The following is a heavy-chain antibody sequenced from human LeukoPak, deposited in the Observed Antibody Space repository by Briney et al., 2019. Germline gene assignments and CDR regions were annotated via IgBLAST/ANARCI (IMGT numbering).Heavy chain of an antibody. CDR3: ARRRYNWNAIDY. CDR2: ISSSSSYI. J-gene: IGHJ4*02. V-gene: IGHV3-21*04. CDR1: GFTFSSYS. D-gene: IGHD1-20*01. Sequence: GGSLRLSCAASGFTFSSYSMNWVRQAPGKGLEWVSSISSSSSYIYYADSVKGRFTISRDNAKNSLYLQMNSLRAEDTAVYFCARRRYNWNAIDYWGQGTLVTVSS.